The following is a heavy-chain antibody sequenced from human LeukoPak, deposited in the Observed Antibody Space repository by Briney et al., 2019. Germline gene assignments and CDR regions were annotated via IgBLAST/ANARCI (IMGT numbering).Heavy chain of an antibody. CDR3: ARLMAEGTFDY. Sequence: PSETLSLTCTVSGGSISSYYWSWIRQPPGKGLEWIGYIYYSGSTNYNPSLKSRVTISVDTSKNQFSLKLSSVTAADTAVYYCARLMAEGTFDYWGQGTLVTVSS. D-gene: IGHD1-1*01. CDR2: IYYSGST. V-gene: IGHV4-59*01. CDR1: GGSISSYY. J-gene: IGHJ4*02.